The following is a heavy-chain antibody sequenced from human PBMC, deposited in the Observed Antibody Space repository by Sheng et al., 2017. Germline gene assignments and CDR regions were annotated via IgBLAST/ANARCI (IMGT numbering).Heavy chain of an antibody. CDR3: ARYYGGNSGFWYYYGMDV. Sequence: EVQLVESGGGLVQPGGSLRLSCAASGFTFSSYEMNWVRQAPGKGLEWVSYISSSGSTIYYADSVKGRFTISRDNAKNSLYLQMNSLRAEDTAVYYCARYYGGNSGFWYYYGMDVWGQGTTVTVSS. J-gene: IGHJ6*02. CDR1: GFTFSSYE. CDR2: ISSSGSTI. D-gene: IGHD4-17*01. V-gene: IGHV3-48*03.